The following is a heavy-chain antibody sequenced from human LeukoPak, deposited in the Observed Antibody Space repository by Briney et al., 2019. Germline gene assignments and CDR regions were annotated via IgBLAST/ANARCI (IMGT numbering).Heavy chain of an antibody. J-gene: IGHJ4*02. V-gene: IGHV3-30*02. CDR1: GFTFSSYG. CDR2: IRYDGSNK. D-gene: IGHD6-19*01. CDR3: AKAGSSGWYAPYYFDY. Sequence: PGGSLRLSCAASGFTFSSYGMHWVCQAPGKGLEWVAFIRYDGSNKYYADSVKGRFTISRDNSKNTLYLQMNSLRAEDTAVYYCAKAGSSGWYAPYYFDYWGQGTLVTVSS.